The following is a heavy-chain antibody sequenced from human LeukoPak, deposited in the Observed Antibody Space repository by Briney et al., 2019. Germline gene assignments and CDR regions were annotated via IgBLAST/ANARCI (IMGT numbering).Heavy chain of an antibody. CDR2: ISDSGDST. Sequence: GGSLRLSCAASGFTFSSYAMSWVRQAPGKGLEWVSGISDSGDSTYYADSVKGRFTISRDNSKNTLYLQMNSLRAEDTAVYYCAKVWSTVITFDAFDIWGQGTMVTVSS. D-gene: IGHD4-17*01. CDR1: GFTFSSYA. CDR3: AKVWSTVITFDAFDI. J-gene: IGHJ3*02. V-gene: IGHV3-23*01.